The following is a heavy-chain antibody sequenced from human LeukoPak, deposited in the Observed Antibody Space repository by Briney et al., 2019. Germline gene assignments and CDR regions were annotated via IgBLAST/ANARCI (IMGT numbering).Heavy chain of an antibody. CDR3: ATDLFNYYYDSTQPSGY. CDR2: SDPEYGKT. J-gene: IGHJ4*02. Sequence: ASVKVSCKVSGYTLTELSMHWVRQAPGKGLEWMGGSDPEYGKTIYAQKFQGRVTMTEDTSTDTASMELSSLRSEDTAVYYCATDLFNYYYDSTQPSGYWGQGTLVTVSS. CDR1: GYTLTELS. V-gene: IGHV1-24*01. D-gene: IGHD3-22*01.